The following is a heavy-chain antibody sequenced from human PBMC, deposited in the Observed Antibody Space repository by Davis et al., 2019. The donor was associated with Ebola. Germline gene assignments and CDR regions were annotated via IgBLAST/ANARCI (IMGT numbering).Heavy chain of an antibody. D-gene: IGHD3-9*01. CDR2: INPSGGST. CDR3: ARDKGRDFDWLGFDY. V-gene: IGHV1-46*01. Sequence: ASVKVSCKASGYSFTSYYMHWVRQAPGQGLEWMGIINPSGGSTSNAQKFQGRVTMTRDTSTSTVYMELSSLRSEDTAVYYCARDKGRDFDWLGFDYWGQGTLVTVSS. J-gene: IGHJ4*02. CDR1: GYSFTSYY.